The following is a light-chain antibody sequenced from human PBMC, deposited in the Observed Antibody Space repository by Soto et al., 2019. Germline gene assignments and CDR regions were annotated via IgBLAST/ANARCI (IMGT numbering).Light chain of an antibody. V-gene: IGKV3-11*01. CDR1: QSVSSY. CDR2: DAS. CDR3: QQRINWPRT. J-gene: IGKJ2*01. Sequence: EIVLTQSPATLSLSPGDRATLSCRASQSVSSYLAWYQQKPGQAPRLLIYDASNRATGIPARFSGSGSGTDFTLTISSLEPEDFAVYYCQQRINWPRTFGQGTKLEIK.